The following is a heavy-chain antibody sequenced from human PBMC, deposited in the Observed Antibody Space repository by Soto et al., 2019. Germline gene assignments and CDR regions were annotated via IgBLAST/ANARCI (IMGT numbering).Heavy chain of an antibody. Sequence: GGSRRRSWTVSGFTFDYYGMSWVRQAPGKGLEWVGFISSQAFGGTTEYAASVEGRFTISTDESKTIAYLQMNSLKAADTAVYFCATVYFYDSSADYYFDYWGQGTLVTVSS. D-gene: IGHD3-22*01. CDR1: GFTFDYYG. CDR3: ATVYFYDSSADYYFDY. V-gene: IGHV3-49*04. J-gene: IGHJ4*02. CDR2: ISSQAFGGTT.